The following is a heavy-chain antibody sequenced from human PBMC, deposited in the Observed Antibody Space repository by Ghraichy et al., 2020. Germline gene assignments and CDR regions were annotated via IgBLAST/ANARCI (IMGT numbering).Heavy chain of an antibody. CDR2: IKEDGSEK. D-gene: IGHD5-24*01. J-gene: IGHJ4*02. V-gene: IGHV3-7*01. Sequence: GGSLRLSCAASGFTFSSYWMSWVRQAPGKGLEWVANIKEDGSEKYYVDSVRGRFTISRDNAKNSLYLQMNSLRAEDTAVYYCAGRSRDPLYYFDYWGQGTLVTVSS. CDR1: GFTFSSYW. CDR3: AGRSRDPLYYFDY.